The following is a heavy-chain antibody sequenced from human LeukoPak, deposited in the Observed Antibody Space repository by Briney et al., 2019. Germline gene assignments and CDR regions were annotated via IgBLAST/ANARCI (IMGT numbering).Heavy chain of an antibody. Sequence: PSQTLSLTCTVSGASISSVGYYWSWIRQHPGKGLEWIGFISYTGSSYYNSSLQSRVLISRDTFKNQFSLKMNSVIVADTAMYYCAGGDYWGRGTLVTVSS. J-gene: IGHJ4*02. V-gene: IGHV4-31*03. CDR1: GASISSVGYY. CDR2: ISYTGSS. CDR3: AGGDY.